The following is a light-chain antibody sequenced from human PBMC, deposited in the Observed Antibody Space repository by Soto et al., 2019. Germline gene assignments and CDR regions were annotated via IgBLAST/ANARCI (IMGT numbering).Light chain of an antibody. CDR3: QQFNNWPWT. J-gene: IGKJ1*01. V-gene: IGKV3-15*01. Sequence: EIVMTQSPATLSVSPGEGATLSCRASQSVYSDLAWYQQKPGQAPRLLIYGASTRATGIPARFSGSGSGTEFALTISSLQSEDFAVYYCQQFNNWPWTFGQGTKVDIK. CDR2: GAS. CDR1: QSVYSD.